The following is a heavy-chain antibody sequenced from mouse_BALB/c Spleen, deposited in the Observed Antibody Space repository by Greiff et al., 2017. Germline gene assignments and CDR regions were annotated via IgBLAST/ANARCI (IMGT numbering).Heavy chain of an antibody. Sequence: EGKLVESGGGLVKPGGSLKLSCAASGFTFSSYAMSWVRQTPEKRLEWVASISSGGSTYYPDSVKGRFTISRDNARNILYLQMSSLRSEDTAMYYCAREGDYRAMDYWGQGTSVTVSS. CDR3: AREGDYRAMDY. V-gene: IGHV5-6-5*01. CDR1: GFTFSSYA. D-gene: IGHD2-4*01. CDR2: ISSGGST. J-gene: IGHJ4*01.